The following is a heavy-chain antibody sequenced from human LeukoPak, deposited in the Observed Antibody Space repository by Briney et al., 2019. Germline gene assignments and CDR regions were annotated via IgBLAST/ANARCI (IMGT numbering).Heavy chain of an antibody. V-gene: IGHV4-59*01. Sequence: SETLSLTCTVSGGPISSYYWSWIRQPPGKGLEWIGYIYYSGSTNYNPSLKSRVTISVDTSKNQFSLKLSSVTAADTAVYYCARSHGVNYGDYPDAFDIWGQGTMVTVSS. CDR3: ARSHGVNYGDYPDAFDI. D-gene: IGHD4-17*01. CDR2: IYYSGST. J-gene: IGHJ3*02. CDR1: GGPISSYY.